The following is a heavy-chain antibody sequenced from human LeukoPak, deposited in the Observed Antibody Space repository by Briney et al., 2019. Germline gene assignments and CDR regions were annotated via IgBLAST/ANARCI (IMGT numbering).Heavy chain of an antibody. CDR3: ARGGLGYFDWLSPHLGYYYGMDV. V-gene: IGHV1-8*01. J-gene: IGHJ6*02. CDR1: GYTFTSYD. Sequence: ASVKVSCKASGYTFTSYDINWVRQATGQGLEWMGWMNPNSGNTGYAQKFQGRVTMTRNTSISTAYMELSSLRSEDTAVYYCARGGLGYFDWLSPHLGYYYGMDVWGQGTTVTVSS. D-gene: IGHD3-9*01. CDR2: MNPNSGNT.